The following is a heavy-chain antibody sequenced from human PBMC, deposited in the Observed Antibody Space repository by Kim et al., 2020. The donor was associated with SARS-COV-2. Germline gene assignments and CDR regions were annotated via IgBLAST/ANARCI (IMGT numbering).Heavy chain of an antibody. V-gene: IGHV3-30*04. Sequence: GGSLRLSCAASGFTFSSYAMHWVRQAPGKGLEWVAVISYDGSNKYYADSVKGRFTISRDNSKNTLYLQMNSLRAEDTAVYYCARDRPPLLRGVLYYWGQGTLVTVSS. CDR2: ISYDGSNK. D-gene: IGHD3-10*01. J-gene: IGHJ4*02. CDR3: ARDRPPLLRGVLYY. CDR1: GFTFSSYA.